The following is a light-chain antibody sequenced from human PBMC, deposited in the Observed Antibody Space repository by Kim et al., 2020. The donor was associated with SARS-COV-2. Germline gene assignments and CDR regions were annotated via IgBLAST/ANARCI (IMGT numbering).Light chain of an antibody. CDR2: GAS. Sequence: SPGERATLSCRARQSVSSNLAWYQQKPGQAPRLLIYGASTRATGIPARFSGSGSGTEFTLTISSLQSEDFAVYYCQQYNNWPPMTFGQGTKVDIK. J-gene: IGKJ1*01. CDR3: QQYNNWPPMT. V-gene: IGKV3-15*01. CDR1: QSVSSN.